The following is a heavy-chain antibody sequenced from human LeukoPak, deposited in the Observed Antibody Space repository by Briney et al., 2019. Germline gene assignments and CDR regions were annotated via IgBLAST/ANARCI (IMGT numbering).Heavy chain of an antibody. V-gene: IGHV1-46*01. D-gene: IGHD2-2*01. J-gene: IGHJ6*02. CDR3: ARARAYCSSTSCPVGMDV. CDR2: INPSGGST. Sequence: ASVKVSCKASGYTFTSYYMHWVRQAPGQGLEWMGIINPSGGSTSYAQKFQGRLTMTRDTSTSTVYMELSSLRSEDTAVYYCARARAYCSSTSCPVGMDVWGQGTTVTVSS. CDR1: GYTFTSYY.